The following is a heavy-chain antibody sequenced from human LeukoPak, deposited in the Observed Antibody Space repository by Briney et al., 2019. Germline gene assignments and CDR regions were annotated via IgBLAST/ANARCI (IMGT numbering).Heavy chain of an antibody. J-gene: IGHJ5*02. Sequence: PSETLSLTCSVSGGSTTSYYWNWIRQPPGKGLEWIGYIYYSGSTNYNPSLKSRVTISLGPSKNQFSLKLTSVTAADTAVYYCARHGSGSSLALYPWGQGTLVTVSS. CDR2: IYYSGST. V-gene: IGHV4-59*08. D-gene: IGHD3-10*01. CDR3: ARHGSGSSLALYP. CDR1: GGSTTSYY.